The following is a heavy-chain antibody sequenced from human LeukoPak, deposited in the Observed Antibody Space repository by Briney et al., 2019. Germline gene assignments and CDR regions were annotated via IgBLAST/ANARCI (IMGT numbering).Heavy chain of an antibody. CDR1: GDSISSHY. CDR3: ARLGAYYYYGMDV. CDR2: IHHTGST. V-gene: IGHV4-59*08. D-gene: IGHD3-16*01. J-gene: IGHJ6*02. Sequence: PSETLSLTCTVSGDSISSHYWSWIRQPPGKGLEWIGYIHHTGSTNYNPSLQSRVTIAVDTSKNQFSLKLSSVTAADTAVYYCARLGAYYYYGMDVWGQGTTVTVS.